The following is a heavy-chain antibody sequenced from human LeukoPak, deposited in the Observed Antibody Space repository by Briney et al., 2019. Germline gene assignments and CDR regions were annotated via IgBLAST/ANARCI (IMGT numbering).Heavy chain of an antibody. Sequence: SGTLSLTCTVSGGSISSYYWSWIRQPPGKGLEWIGYIYYSGSTNYNPSLTSRVTISVDTSKTTFSLKRSSVTAADTPVYHCARDQLHYDILTGYFNIGYFDYWGEGTLVTVSS. CDR1: GGSISSYY. D-gene: IGHD3-9*01. CDR3: ARDQLHYDILTGYFNIGYFDY. V-gene: IGHV4-59*01. CDR2: IYYSGST. J-gene: IGHJ4*02.